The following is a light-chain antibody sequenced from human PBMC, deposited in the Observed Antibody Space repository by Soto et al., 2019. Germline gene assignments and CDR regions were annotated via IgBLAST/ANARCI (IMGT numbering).Light chain of an antibody. J-gene: IGLJ1*01. CDR3: SSYAGSNNLGV. CDR2: EVS. CDR1: SSDVGGYNY. V-gene: IGLV2-8*01. Sequence: QSALTQPPSASGSPGQSVTISCTGTSSDVGGYNYVSWYQQHPGKAPKLMIYEVSKRPSGVPDRFSGSKSGNTASLTVSGLQAGDEADYYCSSYAGSNNLGVFGTGTQLTVL.